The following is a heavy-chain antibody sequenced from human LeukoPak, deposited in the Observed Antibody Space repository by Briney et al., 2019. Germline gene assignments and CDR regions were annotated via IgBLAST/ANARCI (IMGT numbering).Heavy chain of an antibody. Sequence: PSETLSLTYAVYGGSFSGYYWSWIRQPPGRGLEWIGSIYYSGSTNYNPSLKSRVTMSVDTSKNQFSLKLSSVTAADRAVYYCARDISGWTRQDYWGQGTLVTVSS. V-gene: IGHV4-34*11. D-gene: IGHD6-19*01. CDR1: GGSFSGYY. CDR3: ARDISGWTRQDY. CDR2: IYYSGST. J-gene: IGHJ4*02.